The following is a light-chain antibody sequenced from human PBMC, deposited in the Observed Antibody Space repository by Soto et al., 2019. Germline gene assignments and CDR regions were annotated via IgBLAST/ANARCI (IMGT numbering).Light chain of an antibody. J-gene: IGKJ1*01. Sequence: AIQMTQSPSSLSASVGDRVTITCRASQGIRNDLGWYQQKPGKAPKLLIYAASSLQSGVPSRFSGSGSGTDFTLTISSLQPEDFSTYYCLQDYNYLWTFGQETKVEIK. CDR2: AAS. CDR3: LQDYNYLWT. CDR1: QGIRND. V-gene: IGKV1-6*01.